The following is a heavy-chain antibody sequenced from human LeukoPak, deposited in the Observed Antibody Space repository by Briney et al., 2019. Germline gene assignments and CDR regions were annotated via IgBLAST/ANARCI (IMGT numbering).Heavy chain of an antibody. CDR1: GGSISNGDYY. J-gene: IGHJ4*02. CDR3: AIDTSGRGGGLF. CDR2: IYYSGNT. V-gene: IGHV4-30-4*08. Sequence: SQTLSLTCTVSGGSISNGDYYWTWIRQPPGKGLEWIGYIYYSGNTYYNPSLKSRVTISVDTFENQFSLRLSSVTAADTAMYYCAIDTSGRGGGLFWGQGSMVTVSS. D-gene: IGHD6-19*01.